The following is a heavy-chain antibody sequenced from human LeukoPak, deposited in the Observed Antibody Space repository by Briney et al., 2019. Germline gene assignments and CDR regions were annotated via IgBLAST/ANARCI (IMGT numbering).Heavy chain of an antibody. CDR1: GFTFSSYA. CDR3: ARAPKYGDYNFYGMDV. D-gene: IGHD4-17*01. Sequence: GGSLRLSCAASGFTFSSYAMSWVRQAPGKGLEWVSAISGSGGSTYYADSVKGRFTISRNNSKNTLYLQMGSLRVEDMAVYFCARAPKYGDYNFYGMDVWGQGTTVTVSS. V-gene: IGHV3-23*01. J-gene: IGHJ6*02. CDR2: ISGSGGST.